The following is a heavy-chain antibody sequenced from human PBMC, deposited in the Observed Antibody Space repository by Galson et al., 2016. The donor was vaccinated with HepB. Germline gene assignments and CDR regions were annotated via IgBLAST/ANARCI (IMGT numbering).Heavy chain of an antibody. CDR3: ARASYGSQTYYTSYYYGLDV. CDR1: GFKFSVYG. V-gene: IGHV3-33*01. J-gene: IGHJ6*02. Sequence: SLRLSCAASGFKFSVYGMHWVRQAPGKGLEWVALIWNDGNNKYYADSVKGRFIISRDNSKNTLYLEMISLRAGDTAVYYCARASYGSQTYYTSYYYGLDVWGHGTTVTVSS. CDR2: IWNDGNNK. D-gene: IGHD3-10*01.